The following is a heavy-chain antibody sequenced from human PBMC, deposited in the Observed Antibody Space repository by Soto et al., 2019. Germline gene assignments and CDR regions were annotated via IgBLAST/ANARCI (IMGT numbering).Heavy chain of an antibody. CDR1: GFTFSNYA. CDR3: AKDSVSHNGIYDAFDI. V-gene: IGHV3-23*01. J-gene: IGHJ3*02. D-gene: IGHD3-3*02. CDR2: LGGGNDV. Sequence: VQLLESGGGLVQPGGSLRLSCEASGFTFSNYAMSWVRQAPGEGPEWVSTLGGGNDVFYEDSVKGRFTISRDDSRNTLYLRMDNLRVEDTAIYVCAKDSVSHNGIYDAFDIWGQGTVVIVSS.